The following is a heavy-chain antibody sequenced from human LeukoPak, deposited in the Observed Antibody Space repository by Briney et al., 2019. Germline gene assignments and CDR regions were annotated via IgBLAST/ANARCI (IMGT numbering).Heavy chain of an antibody. Sequence: GGSLRLSCAASGFTFSGYSMSWVRQAPGKGLEWVSSIRTTSSYIYYADSVKGRFTISRDNAKNSLWLQMDNLRAEDTAVYYCARGSLLWFGELPFDPWGQGTLVTVSS. CDR2: IRTTSSYI. V-gene: IGHV3-21*01. CDR3: ARGSLLWFGELPFDP. J-gene: IGHJ5*02. CDR1: GFTFSGYS. D-gene: IGHD3-10*01.